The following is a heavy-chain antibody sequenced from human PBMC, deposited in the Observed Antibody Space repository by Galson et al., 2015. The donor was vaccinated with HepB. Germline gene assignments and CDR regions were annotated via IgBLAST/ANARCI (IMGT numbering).Heavy chain of an antibody. CDR3: AKDGGVGATGFDP. D-gene: IGHD1-26*01. J-gene: IGHJ5*02. CDR2: IKQDGSER. CDR1: GFTFSSSW. Sequence: SLRLSCAASGFTFSSSWMSWVRQAPGKGLEWVANIKQDGSERYYVDSVKGRFTISRDNAKNSLYLQMDSLRAEDTAVYYCAKDGGVGATGFDPWGQGTLVTVSS. V-gene: IGHV3-7*03.